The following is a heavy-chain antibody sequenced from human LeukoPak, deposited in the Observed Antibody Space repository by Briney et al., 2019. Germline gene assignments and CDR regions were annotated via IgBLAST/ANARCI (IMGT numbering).Heavy chain of an antibody. CDR3: ARSSGRLGELSFPD. CDR1: GYTFTGYY. Sequence: GASVKVSCKASGYTFTGYYMHWVRQAPGQGLEWMGWINPNSGGTNYAQKFQGRVTMTRDTSISTAYMELSRLRSDDTAVYYCARSSGRLGELSFPDWGQGTLVTVSS. CDR2: INPNSGGT. V-gene: IGHV1-2*02. J-gene: IGHJ4*02. D-gene: IGHD3-16*02.